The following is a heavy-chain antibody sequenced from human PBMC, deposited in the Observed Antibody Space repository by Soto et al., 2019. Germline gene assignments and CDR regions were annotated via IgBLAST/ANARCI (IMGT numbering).Heavy chain of an antibody. CDR3: ARGSVGRQLEYYGMDV. CDR1: GGTFSSYT. D-gene: IGHD6-13*01. J-gene: IGHJ6*02. Sequence: QVQLVQSGAEVKKPGSSVKVSCKASGGTFSSYTISWVRQAPGQGLEWMGRIIPILGIANYAQKFQGRVTITADTSTSTAYMELSSLRSEDTAVYYCARGSVGRQLEYYGMDVWGQGTTVTVSS. CDR2: IIPILGIA. V-gene: IGHV1-69*02.